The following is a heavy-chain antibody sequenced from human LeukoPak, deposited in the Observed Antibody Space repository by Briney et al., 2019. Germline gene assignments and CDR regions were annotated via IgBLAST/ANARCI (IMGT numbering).Heavy chain of an antibody. J-gene: IGHJ6*03. CDR3: AAGTDYRDYYYMDV. Sequence: SVKVSCKASGFTFTSSAMQWLRQARGQRLEWIGWIVVGSGNTNYAQKFQERVTITRDMSTSTAYMELSSLRSEDTAVYYCAAGTDYRDYYYMDVWGKGTTVTVSS. CDR1: GFTFTSSA. D-gene: IGHD4-11*01. CDR2: IVVGSGNT. V-gene: IGHV1-58*02.